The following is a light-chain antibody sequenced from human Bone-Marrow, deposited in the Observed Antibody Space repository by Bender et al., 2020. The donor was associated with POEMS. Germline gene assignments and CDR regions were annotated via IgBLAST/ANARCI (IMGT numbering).Light chain of an antibody. CDR2: EVT. V-gene: IGLV2-23*02. CDR1: ANDLGSYDL. Sequence: QSVLTQPASVSGSPGQSVTISCTGTANDLGSYDLVSWYQQHPGKAPKLLISEVTKRPSGISERFFGSKSGNTASLTISGLQSDDEAVYYCCSYAGSDTFILFGGGTKVTVL. CDR3: CSYAGSDTFIL. J-gene: IGLJ2*01.